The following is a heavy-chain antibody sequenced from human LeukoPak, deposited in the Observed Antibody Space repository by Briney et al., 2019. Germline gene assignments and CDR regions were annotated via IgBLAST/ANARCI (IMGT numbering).Heavy chain of an antibody. CDR3: VGGYNLRNYDY. CDR1: GGSISSSSYY. CDR2: IYYSGST. Sequence: SETLSLTCTVSGGSISSSSYYWGWIRQPPGKGLEWIGSIYYSGSTYYNPSLKSRVTISVDTSKNQFSLKLSSVTAADTAVYYCVGGYNLRNYDYWGQGTLVTVSS. J-gene: IGHJ4*02. V-gene: IGHV4-39*07. D-gene: IGHD5-24*01.